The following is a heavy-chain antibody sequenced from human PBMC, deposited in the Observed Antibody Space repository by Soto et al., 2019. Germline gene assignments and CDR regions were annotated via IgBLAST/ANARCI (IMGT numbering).Heavy chain of an antibody. V-gene: IGHV1-46*01. CDR2: INPSGGST. Sequence: GASVKVSCKASGYTFTSYYMHWVRQAPGQGLEWMGIINPSGGSTSYAQKFQGRVTMTRDTSTSTVYMELSSLRSEDTAVYYCARGTGGAMVTSYYYYGMDVWGQGTTVTVSS. D-gene: IGHD5-18*01. J-gene: IGHJ6*01. CDR1: GYTFTSYY. CDR3: ARGTGGAMVTSYYYYGMDV.